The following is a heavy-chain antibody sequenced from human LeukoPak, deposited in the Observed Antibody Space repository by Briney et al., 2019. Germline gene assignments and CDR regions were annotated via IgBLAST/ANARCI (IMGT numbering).Heavy chain of an antibody. CDR3: TRGMVRGVSNTYYCYGMDV. Sequence: SETLSLTCTVSGGSIGSYYWSWIRQPPGKGLEWIGYLYYSGNTNYNPSLKSRVTISVDTSKKQFSLKLSSVTAADTAVYYCTRGMVRGVSNTYYCYGMDVWGQGTTVTVSS. CDR1: GGSIGSYY. J-gene: IGHJ6*02. V-gene: IGHV4-59*01. D-gene: IGHD3-10*01. CDR2: LYYSGNT.